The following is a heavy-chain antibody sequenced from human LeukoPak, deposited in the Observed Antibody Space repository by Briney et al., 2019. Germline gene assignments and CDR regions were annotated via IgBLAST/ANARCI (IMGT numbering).Heavy chain of an antibody. CDR3: ARVYYDILTGDAFDI. CDR2: IYPGDSDT. D-gene: IGHD3-9*01. V-gene: IGHV5-51*01. Sequence: GESLKIPCKGSGYSFTSYWIGWVRQMPGKGLEWMGIIYPGDSDTRYSPSFQGQVTISADKSISTAYLQWSSLKASDTAMYYCARVYYDILTGDAFDIWGQGTMVTVSS. CDR1: GYSFTSYW. J-gene: IGHJ3*02.